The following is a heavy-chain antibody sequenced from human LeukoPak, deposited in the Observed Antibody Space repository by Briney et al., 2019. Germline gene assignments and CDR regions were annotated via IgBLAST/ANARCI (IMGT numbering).Heavy chain of an antibody. J-gene: IGHJ5*02. CDR3: ALHAYGSPYNWFDP. Sequence: SGPALVKPTQTLTLTCTFSGFSLSTSGMCVSWVRQPPGKALEWHALIDWDDDKYYSTSLKTRLTISKDTSKTQVVLTMTNTDPVDTATYYCALHAYGSPYNWFDPWGQGTLVTVSS. V-gene: IGHV2-70*20. D-gene: IGHD3-16*01. CDR2: IDWDDDK. CDR1: GFSLSTSGMC.